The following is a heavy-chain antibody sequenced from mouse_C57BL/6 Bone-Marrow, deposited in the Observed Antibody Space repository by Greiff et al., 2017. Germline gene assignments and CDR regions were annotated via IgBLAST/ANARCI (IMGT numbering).Heavy chain of an antibody. Sequence: EVKVVESGGGLVQPGGSLQLSCAASGIAFSRYWMSWVRRAPGKGLEWIGEIKPDSSTINYAPSLKDKLIISIDNAKKTLYLQMSKVRSEDTALYYCARGGLDRYWYFDDWGTGTPVTVSS. CDR2: IKPDSSTI. V-gene: IGHV4-1*01. CDR1: GIAFSRYW. CDR3: ARGGLDRYWYFDD. J-gene: IGHJ1*03. D-gene: IGHD6-2*01.